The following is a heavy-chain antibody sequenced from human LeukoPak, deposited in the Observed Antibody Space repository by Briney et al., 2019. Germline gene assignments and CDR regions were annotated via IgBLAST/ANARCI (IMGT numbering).Heavy chain of an antibody. CDR1: GGSFSSANYH. CDR2: IYYSGST. D-gene: IGHD3-22*01. J-gene: IGHJ4*02. Sequence: SQTLSLTCTVSGGSFSSANYHWSWIRQHPGKGLEWIGYIYYSGSTYYNPSLKSRVSISVDTSKNQFSLKLSSVTAADTAVYYCARAGPSYYYDSSGYYLTTLDYWGQGTLVTVSS. CDR3: ARAGPSYYYDSSGYYLTTLDY. V-gene: IGHV4-31*03.